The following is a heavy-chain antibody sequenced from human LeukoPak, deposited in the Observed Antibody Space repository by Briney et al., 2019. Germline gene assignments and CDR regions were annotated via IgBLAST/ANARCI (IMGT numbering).Heavy chain of an antibody. CDR3: ARLAAAGMGWFDP. V-gene: IGHV5-51*01. Sequence: GGSLRLSCKGSGYSFTSYWIGWVRQMPGKGLEWMGIIYPGDSDTRYSPSFQGQVTISADKSISTAYLQWSSLKASDTAMYYCARLAAAGMGWFDPWGQGTLVTVSS. CDR1: GYSFTSYW. CDR2: IYPGDSDT. D-gene: IGHD6-13*01. J-gene: IGHJ5*02.